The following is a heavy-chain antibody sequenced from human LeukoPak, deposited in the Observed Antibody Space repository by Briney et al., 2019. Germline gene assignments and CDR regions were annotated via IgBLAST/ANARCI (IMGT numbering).Heavy chain of an antibody. J-gene: IGHJ6*02. CDR3: ARDGGMDV. Sequence: ASVKVSCKASGYTFTDYYMHWVRQAPGQGLEWMGWINLNSGVTNYLQKFQGRVTMTRDTSISTAYLELSRLRSDDTAVYYCARDGGMDVWGQGTTVTVSS. V-gene: IGHV1-2*02. CDR1: GYTFTDYY. CDR2: INLNSGVT.